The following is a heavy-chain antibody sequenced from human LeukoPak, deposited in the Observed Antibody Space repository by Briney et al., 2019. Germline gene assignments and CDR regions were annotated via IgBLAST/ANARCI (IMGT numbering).Heavy chain of an antibody. CDR2: ISVYTGNV. CDR1: GYTFTNHG. V-gene: IGHV1-18*04. CDR3: AREKSSGWYGWLGY. D-gene: IGHD6-19*01. J-gene: IGHJ4*02. Sequence: EASVKVSCKASGYTFTNHGISWVRQAPGQAPGQGLEWMGWISVYTGNVNYAQKFQGRVTMTTDTSTSTAYLELRSLRADDTAMYYCAREKSSGWYGWLGYWGQGTLVSVTS.